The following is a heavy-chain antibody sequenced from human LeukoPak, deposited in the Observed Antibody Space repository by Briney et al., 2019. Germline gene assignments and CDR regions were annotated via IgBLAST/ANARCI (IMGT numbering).Heavy chain of an antibody. J-gene: IGHJ6*02. V-gene: IGHV1-2*02. Sequence: PWASVKLSCKASGYTFTGYYMHWVRQAPGQGLEWVGWINPNSGGTNYAQKFQGRVTMTRDTAISTAYMELNRLRSDDTAVYYCARGPFDCGGGRVCYYYYGMDVWGQGTTVTVSS. CDR3: ARGPFDCGGGRVCYYYYGMDV. D-gene: IGHD2-21*01. CDR1: GYTFTGYY. CDR2: INPNSGGT.